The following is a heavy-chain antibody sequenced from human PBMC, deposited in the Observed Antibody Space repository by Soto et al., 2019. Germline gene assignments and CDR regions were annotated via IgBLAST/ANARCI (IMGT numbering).Heavy chain of an antibody. D-gene: IGHD2-2*01. CDR3: TTDYQEDIVVVRAFDI. CDR1: GFTFSDYY. J-gene: IGHJ3*02. CDR2: ISSSSSYT. V-gene: IGHV3-11*06. Sequence: PGGSLRLSCAASGFTFSDYYMSWIRQAPGKGLEWVSYISSSSSYTNYADSVKGRFTISRDNAKNSLYLQMNSLRAEDTAVYYCTTDYQEDIVVVRAFDIWGQGTPVTVSS.